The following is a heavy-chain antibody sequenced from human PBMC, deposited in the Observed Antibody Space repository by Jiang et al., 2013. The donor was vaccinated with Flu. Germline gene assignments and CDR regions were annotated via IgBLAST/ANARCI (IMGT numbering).Heavy chain of an antibody. CDR2: IYPGDSDT. J-gene: IGHJ3*02. V-gene: IGHV5-51*01. D-gene: IGHD3-10*01. Sequence: GAEVKKPGESLKISCKGSGYSFTSYWIGWVRQMPGKGLEWMGIIYPGDSDTRYSPSFQGQVTISADKSISTAYLQWSSLKASDTAMYYCARPYGSGSYYNWDDAFDIWGQGTMVTVSS. CDR3: ARPYGSGSYYNWDDAFDI. CDR1: GYSFTSYW.